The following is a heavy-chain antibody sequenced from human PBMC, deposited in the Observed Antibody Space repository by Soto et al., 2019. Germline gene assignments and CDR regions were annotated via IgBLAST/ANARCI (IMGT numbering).Heavy chain of an antibody. Sequence: QVQLMDSGGGAVKPGGSLRLSCAASGFTFSDSYMSWVRQAPGKGLEWVSYISSSGSFTNYADSVKGRFTISRDNAKNSLYLQLNSLRPEDTAVYYCARSTGSHQPEFDSWGQGTLVTVSS. D-gene: IGHD1-26*01. CDR1: GFTFSDSY. J-gene: IGHJ4*02. CDR2: ISSSGSFT. CDR3: ARSTGSHQPEFDS. V-gene: IGHV3-11*03.